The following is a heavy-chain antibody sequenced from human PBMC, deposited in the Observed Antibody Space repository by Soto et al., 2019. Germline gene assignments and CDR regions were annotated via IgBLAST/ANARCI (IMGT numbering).Heavy chain of an antibody. CDR3: ARERNYDSSGYSYYHGMDV. J-gene: IGHJ6*02. D-gene: IGHD3-22*01. V-gene: IGHV4-31*03. CDR1: GGSISSGGYY. CDR2: IYYSGST. Sequence: QVQLQESGPGLVKPSQTLSLTCTVSGGSISSGGYYWSWIRQHPGKGLEWIGYIYYSGSTYYNPSLKSRVTISVDTSKNQFSVKLSSVTAADTAVYYCARERNYDSSGYSYYHGMDVWGQGTTVIVSS.